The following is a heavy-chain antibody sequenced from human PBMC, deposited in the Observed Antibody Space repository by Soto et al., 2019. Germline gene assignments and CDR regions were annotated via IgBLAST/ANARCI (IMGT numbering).Heavy chain of an antibody. D-gene: IGHD3-16*01. CDR3: VCGGNFFVY. CDR2: INQDGSER. J-gene: IGHJ4*02. Sequence: EVQLVESGGGLVQPGGSLSLPCAASEFTFSPYWLTWVRQPPGKGLEWVASINQDGSERYYVDSVRGRLTISRDNAKNSLYLQMKCLRAEDTAVYYCVCGGNFFVYWGQGTLVTVSP. V-gene: IGHV3-7*01. CDR1: EFTFSPYW.